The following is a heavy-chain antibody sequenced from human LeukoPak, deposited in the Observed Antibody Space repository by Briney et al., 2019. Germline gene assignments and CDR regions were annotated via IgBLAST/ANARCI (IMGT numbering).Heavy chain of an antibody. Sequence: PSETLSLTCAVHGGSFSGYYWSWIRQPPGKGLEWIGEINHSGSTNYNPSLKSRVTISVDTSKNQFSLKLSSVTAADTAVYYCARVGTYYYDSRREPADYWGQGTLVTVSS. CDR1: GGSFSGYY. V-gene: IGHV4-34*01. J-gene: IGHJ4*02. D-gene: IGHD3-22*01. CDR2: INHSGST. CDR3: ARVGTYYYDSRREPADY.